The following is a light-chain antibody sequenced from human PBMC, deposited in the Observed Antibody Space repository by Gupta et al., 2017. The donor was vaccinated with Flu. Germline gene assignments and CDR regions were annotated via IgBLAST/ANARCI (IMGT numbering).Light chain of an antibody. J-gene: IGLJ1*01. CDR2: KTN. CDR3: VAWDGSLSEYR. V-gene: IGLV1-47*01. Sequence: RVTVSSSGSSSNSGSDYVHWYQQVPGTARKRRSYKTNQGPSGVPDRFAGSKSGSAGSLAIRGLRSEDEADDDGVAWDGSLSEYRFGSGTKVTVL. CDR1: SSNSGSDY.